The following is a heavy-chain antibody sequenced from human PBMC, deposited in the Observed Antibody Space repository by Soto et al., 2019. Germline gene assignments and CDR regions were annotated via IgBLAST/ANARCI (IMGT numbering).Heavy chain of an antibody. V-gene: IGHV3-7*05. J-gene: IGHJ4*02. Sequence: EVQLVESGGGLVQPGGSLRLSCAASGFIFSNFWMSWVRQAPGKGLEWVANIKEGGSEKYHVDSVKGRFTISRDNVKNLMYLQMDSLRAEDTAVYKCVRGGSHSFDYCGQGTLVTVSS. D-gene: IGHD1-26*01. CDR1: GFIFSNFW. CDR3: VRGGSHSFDY. CDR2: IKEGGSEK.